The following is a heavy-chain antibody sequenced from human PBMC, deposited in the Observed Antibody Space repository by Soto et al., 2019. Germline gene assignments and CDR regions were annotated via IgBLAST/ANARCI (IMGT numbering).Heavy chain of an antibody. CDR1: GFTFSSYA. V-gene: IGHV3-30-3*01. Sequence: GGSLRLSCAASGFTFSSYAMHWVRQAPGKGLEWVAVISYDGSNKYYADSVKGRFTISRDNSKNTLYLQMNSLRAEDTAVYYCAREHLLYGSGRHTFDYWGQGTLVTVSS. CDR2: ISYDGSNK. CDR3: AREHLLYGSGRHTFDY. D-gene: IGHD3-10*01. J-gene: IGHJ4*02.